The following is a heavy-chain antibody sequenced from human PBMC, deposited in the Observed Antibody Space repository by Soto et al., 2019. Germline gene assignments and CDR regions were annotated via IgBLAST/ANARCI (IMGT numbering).Heavy chain of an antibody. J-gene: IGHJ4*02. V-gene: IGHV3-23*01. D-gene: IGHD6-19*01. CDR3: AKVIKGAVAAPTFDY. CDR2: ISGSSSRT. Sequence: GGSLRLSCAASGFTFSSYAMSWVRQAPGKGLEWVSVISGSSSRTYYADSVKGRFTMSRDNSKNTMYVQMNNLRAEDTAVYYCAKVIKGAVAAPTFDYWGQGTLVTVSS. CDR1: GFTFSSYA.